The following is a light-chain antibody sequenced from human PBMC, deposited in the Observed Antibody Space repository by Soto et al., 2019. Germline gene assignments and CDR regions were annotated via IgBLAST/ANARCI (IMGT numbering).Light chain of an antibody. Sequence: EIVLTQSPGTLSLSPGERATLSCRASQSISSRSLAWYQQKPGQAPRLVIFGTSSRAIGIPDRFSASGSATDFTLTISRLEPEDFAVYYCQQYDHSPRTFGQGTKVDIK. CDR2: GTS. CDR1: QSISSRS. V-gene: IGKV3-20*01. CDR3: QQYDHSPRT. J-gene: IGKJ1*01.